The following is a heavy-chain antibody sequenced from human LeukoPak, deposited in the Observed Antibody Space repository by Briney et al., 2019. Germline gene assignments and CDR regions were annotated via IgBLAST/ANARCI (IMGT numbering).Heavy chain of an antibody. CDR2: ISYDGSNK. Sequence: GGSLRLSGAASGFTFSSYAMHWVRQAPGKGLEWVAVISYDGSNKYYADSVKGRFTISRDNSKNTLHLQMNSLRAEDTAVYYCARVGLGYCSSTSCYRGTTYFDYWGQGTLVTVSS. CDR1: GFTFSSYA. D-gene: IGHD2-2*01. J-gene: IGHJ4*02. V-gene: IGHV3-30-3*01. CDR3: ARVGLGYCSSTSCYRGTTYFDY.